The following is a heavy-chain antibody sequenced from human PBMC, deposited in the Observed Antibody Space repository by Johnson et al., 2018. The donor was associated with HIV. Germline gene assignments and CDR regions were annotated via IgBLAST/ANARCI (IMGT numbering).Heavy chain of an antibody. D-gene: IGHD3-3*01. J-gene: IGHJ3*02. V-gene: IGHV3-66*01. CDR1: GFTVSSNY. Sequence: VQLVESGGGLVQPGGSLRLSCAASGFTVSSNYMSWVRQAPGKGLAWVSVIYSGGSTYYGDSVKGRFTISRDNAKNSLFLQMDSLRGEDTAMYYCARECVGAVDIWGQGTMVTVS. CDR2: IYSGGST. CDR3: ARECVGAVDI.